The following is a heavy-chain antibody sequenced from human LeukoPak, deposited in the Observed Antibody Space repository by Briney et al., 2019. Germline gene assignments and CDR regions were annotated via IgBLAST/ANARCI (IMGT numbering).Heavy chain of an antibody. D-gene: IGHD2-2*01. CDR3: ARDGHIVVVPAAMGFGY. Sequence: GGSLRLSCAASGFTFSSYWMSWVRQAPGKGLEWVANIKQDGSEKYYVDSVKGRFTISRDNAKNSLYLQMNSLRAEDTAVYYCARDGHIVVVPAAMGFGYWGQGTLVTVSS. V-gene: IGHV3-7*03. CDR2: IKQDGSEK. J-gene: IGHJ4*02. CDR1: GFTFSSYW.